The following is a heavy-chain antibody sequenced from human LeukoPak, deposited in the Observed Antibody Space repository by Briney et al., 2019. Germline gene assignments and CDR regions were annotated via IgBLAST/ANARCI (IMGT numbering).Heavy chain of an antibody. J-gene: IGHJ6*03. V-gene: IGHV3-23*01. CDR1: GFTFSSYA. CDR2: ISGSGGST. D-gene: IGHD3-3*01. Sequence: GGSLRLSCAASGFTFSSYAMSWVRQAPGKGLEWVSAISGSGGSTYYADSVKGRFTISRDNSKNTLYLQMNSLRAEDTALYYCARDTRTTIFGVVSYYMDVWGKGTTVTVSS. CDR3: ARDTRTTIFGVVSYYMDV.